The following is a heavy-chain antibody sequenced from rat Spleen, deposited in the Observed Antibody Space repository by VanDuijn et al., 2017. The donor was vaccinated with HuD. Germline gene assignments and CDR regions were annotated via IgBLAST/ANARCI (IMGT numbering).Heavy chain of an antibody. CDR2: ISYSGST. J-gene: IGHJ4*01. CDR1: GHDITSSY. Sequence: EVQLQESGPGLVKPSQSLSLTCSVTGHDITSSYRWNWIRKFPGSKLEWMGYISYSGSTSYNPSLKSRISITRDTSKNQFFLQLNSVTTEDTATYYCARLVPDYGSLLMDAWGQGASVTVSS. CDR3: ARLVPDYGSLLMDA. D-gene: IGHD1-6*01. V-gene: IGHV3-1*01.